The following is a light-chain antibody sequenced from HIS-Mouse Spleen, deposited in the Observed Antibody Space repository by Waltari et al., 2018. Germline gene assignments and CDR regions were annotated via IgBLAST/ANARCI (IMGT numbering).Light chain of an antibody. Sequence: DIQMTQSPSTLSASVGDRVTITCLASQSISSWLAWYQQKPGKAPKLLIYKASSLESGVPSRFSGSGSGTEFTLTISSLQPDDFATYYCQQYNSYSMYTFGQGTKVEIK. CDR2: KAS. CDR1: QSISSW. CDR3: QQYNSYSMYT. J-gene: IGKJ2*01. V-gene: IGKV1-5*03.